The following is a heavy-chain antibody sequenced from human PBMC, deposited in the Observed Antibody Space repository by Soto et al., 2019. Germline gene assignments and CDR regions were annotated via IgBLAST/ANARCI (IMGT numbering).Heavy chain of an antibody. CDR2: MNPNSGNT. J-gene: IGHJ6*02. CDR1: GYTFTSYD. V-gene: IGHV1-8*01. CDR3: ARGGIHHYYYGMDI. D-gene: IGHD5-18*01. Sequence: ASVKVSCKASGYTFTSYDINWVRQATGQGLEWMGWMNPNSGNTGYAQKFQGRVTMTRNTSISTAYMELSSLRSEDTAVYYCARGGIHHYYYGMDIWGQGTTVTVSS.